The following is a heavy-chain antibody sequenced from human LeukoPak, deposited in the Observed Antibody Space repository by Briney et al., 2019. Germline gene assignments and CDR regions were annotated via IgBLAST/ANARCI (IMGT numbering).Heavy chain of an antibody. CDR3: ARDRSGRYGGFDY. Sequence: PGGSLRLSCAASGFTFSSYSINWVRQAPGKGLEWVSSISSSSSYIYYADSVKGRFTISRDNAKNSLYLQMNSLRAEDTAVYYCARDRSGRYGGFDYWGQGTLVTVSS. J-gene: IGHJ4*02. CDR2: ISSSSSYI. CDR1: GFTFSSYS. V-gene: IGHV3-21*01. D-gene: IGHD1-26*01.